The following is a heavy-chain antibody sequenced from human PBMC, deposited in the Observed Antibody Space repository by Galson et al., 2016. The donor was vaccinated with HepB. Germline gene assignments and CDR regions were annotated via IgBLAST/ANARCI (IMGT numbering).Heavy chain of an antibody. V-gene: IGHV3-30*04. CDR2: ISYDGRNK. Sequence: SLRLSCAASGFTFGSYAMHWVRQAPGKGLEWVAIISYDGRNKYYADSVKGRFTISRDNSKNTLFLQMTSLRPEDTAVFYCARDGGYLLPGASWGQGTLVTVSS. D-gene: IGHD2-15*01. CDR1: GFTFGSYA. J-gene: IGHJ5*02. CDR3: ARDGGYLLPGAS.